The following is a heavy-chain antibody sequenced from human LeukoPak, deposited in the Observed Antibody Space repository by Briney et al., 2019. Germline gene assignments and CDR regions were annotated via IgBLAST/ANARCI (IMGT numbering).Heavy chain of an antibody. CDR3: ARDSYGDANFDS. Sequence: GGSLRLSCAASGFIVNTNYMTWVRQAPGRGLEWVSFIYADGNTYYVDSVKGRFTISRDISKNAVYLQMNSLRAEDTAVYYCARDSYGDANFDSWGQGTLVTVSS. J-gene: IGHJ4*02. V-gene: IGHV3-53*01. CDR2: IYADGNT. CDR1: GFIVNTNY. D-gene: IGHD4-17*01.